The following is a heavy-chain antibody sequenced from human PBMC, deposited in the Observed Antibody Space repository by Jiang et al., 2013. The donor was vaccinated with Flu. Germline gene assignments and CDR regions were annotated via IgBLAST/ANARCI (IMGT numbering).Heavy chain of an antibody. J-gene: IGHJ4*02. D-gene: IGHD3-22*01. Sequence: AVISYDGSNKYYADSVKGRFTISRDNSKNTLYLQMNSLRAEDTAVYYCAREVGYYDSSGYYTLDYWGQGTLVTVSS. CDR3: AREVGYYDSSGYYTLDY. V-gene: IGHV3-30-3*01. CDR2: ISYDGSNK.